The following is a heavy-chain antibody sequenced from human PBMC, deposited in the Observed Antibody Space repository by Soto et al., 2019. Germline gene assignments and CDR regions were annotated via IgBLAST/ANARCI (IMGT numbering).Heavy chain of an antibody. CDR2: ITNSGINI. V-gene: IGHV3-48*01. CDR3: ARGYLGYYFDY. CDR1: GFTFSSYS. D-gene: IGHD5-18*01. Sequence: GVSLRLSCAASGFTFSSYSMDWVRQAPGKGLEWVSYITNSGINIYYADSVKGRFTISRDNAKNSLYLQMNSLRVEDTAVYFCARGYLGYYFDYWGQGTLVTVSS. J-gene: IGHJ4*02.